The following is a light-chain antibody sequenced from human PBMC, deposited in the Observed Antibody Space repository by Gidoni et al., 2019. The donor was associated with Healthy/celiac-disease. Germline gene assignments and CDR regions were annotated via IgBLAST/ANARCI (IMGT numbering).Light chain of an antibody. CDR3: SSYTSSSTLV. Sequence: QSALTQPASVSGSPGPSITISCTGTSSDVGGYNYVSCYQQHPGKAPKLMIYEVSNRPSGVPDRFSGSKSGNTASLTISGLQAEDEADYYCSSYTSSSTLVFGGGTKLTVL. CDR1: SSDVGGYNY. CDR2: EVS. V-gene: IGLV2-14*01. J-gene: IGLJ2*01.